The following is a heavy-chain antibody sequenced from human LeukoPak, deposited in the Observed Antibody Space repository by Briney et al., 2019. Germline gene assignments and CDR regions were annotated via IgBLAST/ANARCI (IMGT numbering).Heavy chain of an antibody. V-gene: IGHV3-7*01. CDR1: GFTFTNYW. J-gene: IGHJ5*02. Sequence: PGGSLRLSCAVSGFTFTNYWMTWVRQAPGKGLEWVANIDQDETEKFYVDSVVGRFTIFRDNGKNFLYLQMNSLRAEDTAVYYCAKSGGFFDTWGQGTLVTVSS. CDR3: AKSGGFFDT. CDR2: IDQDETEK. D-gene: IGHD1-26*01.